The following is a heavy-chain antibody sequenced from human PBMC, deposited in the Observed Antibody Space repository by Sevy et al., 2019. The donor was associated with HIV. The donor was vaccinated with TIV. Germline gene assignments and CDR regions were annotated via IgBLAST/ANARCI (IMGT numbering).Heavy chain of an antibody. CDR2: IYTSGST. Sequence: SETLSLTCTVSGGSISSYYWSWIRQPAGKGLEWIGRIYTSGSTNYNPSLKSRVTMSVDTSKNQFSLKLSSVTAADTAVYYCVRDLYGSGSYPNWFDPWGQGTLVTVSS. CDR3: VRDLYGSGSYPNWFDP. CDR1: GGSISSYY. D-gene: IGHD3-10*01. V-gene: IGHV4-4*07. J-gene: IGHJ5*02.